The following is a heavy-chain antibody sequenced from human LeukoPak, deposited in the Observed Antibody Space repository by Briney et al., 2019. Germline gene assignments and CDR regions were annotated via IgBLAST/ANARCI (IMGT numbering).Heavy chain of an antibody. J-gene: IGHJ3*02. CDR1: GFTFSNYW. Sequence: GGSLRLSCEGSGFTFSNYWMTWVRQAPEKGLEWVANIKPSGSEKHYADSVEGRFTISRDNAKNSLYLQMNSLRAEDTAVNYCARDLDTYVVLTAYDTFDIWGQGTMVTVSS. V-gene: IGHV3-7*01. CDR2: IKPSGSEK. CDR3: ARDLDTYVVLTAYDTFDI. D-gene: IGHD2-21*02.